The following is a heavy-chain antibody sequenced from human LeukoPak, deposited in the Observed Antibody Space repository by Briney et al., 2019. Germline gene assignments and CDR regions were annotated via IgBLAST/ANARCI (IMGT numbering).Heavy chain of an antibody. CDR1: GYTFTTYG. CDR3: ARDLRIVGTTVYFDY. Sequence: VGSVRVSCKASGYTFTTYGISWVRQAPGQGLEWMGWVSPYNGNREYAQKFQGRATITTDTSTSTASMEFRSLRSDDTAVYYCARDLRIVGTTVYFDYWGQGTLVTVSS. D-gene: IGHD1-26*01. J-gene: IGHJ4*02. V-gene: IGHV1-18*01. CDR2: VSPYNGNR.